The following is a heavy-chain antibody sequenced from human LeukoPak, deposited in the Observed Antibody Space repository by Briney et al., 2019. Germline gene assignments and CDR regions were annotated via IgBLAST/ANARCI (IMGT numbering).Heavy chain of an antibody. D-gene: IGHD3-3*01. J-gene: IGHJ6*02. Sequence: SQTLSLTCAVSGGSISSGGYSWSWIRQPPEKGLEWIGYIYHSGSTYYNPSLKSRVTISVDRSKNQFSLKLSSVTAADTAVYYCARGYYDFWSGYYFGMDVWGQGTTVTVSS. V-gene: IGHV4-30-2*01. CDR3: ARGYYDFWSGYYFGMDV. CDR1: GGSISSGGYS. CDR2: IYHSGST.